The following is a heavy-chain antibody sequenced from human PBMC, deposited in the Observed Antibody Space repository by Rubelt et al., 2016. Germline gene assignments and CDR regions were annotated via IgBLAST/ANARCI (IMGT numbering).Heavy chain of an antibody. CDR1: GGSISSSSYY. D-gene: IGHD6-13*01. V-gene: IGHV4-39*01. Sequence: QLQLQESGPGLVKPSETLSLTCTVSGGSISSSSYYWGWIRQPPGKGLEWIGRIYYSGSTYYNPSLKMRVTISVDTSKNQLSLKLSSGTAADTAVYYCACIAAAGDYFDYWGQGTLVTVSS. CDR2: IYYSGST. CDR3: ACIAAAGDYFDY. J-gene: IGHJ4*02.